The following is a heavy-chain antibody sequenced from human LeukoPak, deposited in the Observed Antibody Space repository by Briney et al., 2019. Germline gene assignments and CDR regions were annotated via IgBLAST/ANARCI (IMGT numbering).Heavy chain of an antibody. D-gene: IGHD4-17*01. J-gene: IGHJ4*02. Sequence: SETLSLTCAVSGGSFSGYFWSWIRQPPGKGLEWIGEINHSGDTNYNPSLRSRLTISVDTSKTQFSLKLNSVTAADTAVYYCARVRVGASPWAQGTLVTVSS. CDR2: INHSGDT. V-gene: IGHV4-34*01. CDR1: GGSFSGYF. CDR3: ARVRVGASP.